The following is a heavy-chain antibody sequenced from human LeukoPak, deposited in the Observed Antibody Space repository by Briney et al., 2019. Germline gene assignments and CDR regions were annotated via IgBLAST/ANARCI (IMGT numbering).Heavy chain of an antibody. Sequence: GGSLRLSCAASGFTFNTFWMSWVRQAPGKGLEWVANINQDGSEKYYVDSVKGRFTISRDNAKNSLYLQMNSLRAEDTAVYYCARPEGSSSWHSYYWGQGTLVTVSS. CDR2: INQDGSEK. J-gene: IGHJ4*02. V-gene: IGHV3-7*03. CDR1: GFTFNTFW. CDR3: ARPEGSSSWHSYY. D-gene: IGHD6-13*01.